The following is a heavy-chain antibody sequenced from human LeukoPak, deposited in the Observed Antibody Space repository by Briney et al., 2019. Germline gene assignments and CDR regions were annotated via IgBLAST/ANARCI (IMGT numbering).Heavy chain of an antibody. Sequence: SETLSLTCVVPGASVSTSHWNWIRQLPGKGLEWIGCLSYTGKTDYNPSLTSRVTISLGTSKNKVSLKLRSVTAADTAVYYCSEGYFEPFAHWGQGTLVTVSS. CDR1: GASVSTSH. D-gene: IGHD2/OR15-2a*01. CDR3: SEGYFEPFAH. J-gene: IGHJ4*02. CDR2: LSYTGKT. V-gene: IGHV4-59*02.